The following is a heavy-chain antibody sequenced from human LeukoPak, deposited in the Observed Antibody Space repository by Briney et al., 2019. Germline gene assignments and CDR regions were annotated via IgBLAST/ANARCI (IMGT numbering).Heavy chain of an antibody. J-gene: IGHJ4*02. V-gene: IGHV3-33*08. CDR3: ARPPYSAYEGDGY. D-gene: IGHD5-12*01. CDR2: IWYGGSNK. Sequence: PGGSLRLSCAASGFTFSSYGMHWVRQAPGKGLEWVAVIWYGGSNKYYADSVKGRFTISRDNAKNSLYLQMNSLRAEDTAVYYCARPPYSAYEGDGYWGQGTLVTVSS. CDR1: GFTFSSYG.